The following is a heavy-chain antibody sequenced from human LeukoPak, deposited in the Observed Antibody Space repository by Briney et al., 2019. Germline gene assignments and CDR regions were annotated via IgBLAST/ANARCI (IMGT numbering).Heavy chain of an antibody. D-gene: IGHD6-13*01. V-gene: IGHV1-24*01. CDR2: FDPEDGET. J-gene: IGHJ4*02. CDR1: GYTLTELS. CDR3: ATEIAAAGTSGPSY. Sequence: ASVTVSCKVSGYTLTELSMHWVRQAPGKGLEWMGGFDPEDGETIYAQKFQGRVTMTEDTSTDTAYMELSSLRSEDTAVYYCATEIAAAGTSGPSYWGQGTLVTVSS.